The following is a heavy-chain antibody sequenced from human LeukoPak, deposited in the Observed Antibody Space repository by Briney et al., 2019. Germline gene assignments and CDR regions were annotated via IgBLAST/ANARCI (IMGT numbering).Heavy chain of an antibody. CDR1: GFTFSSYW. CDR3: ANLAVADRFDY. Sequence: GGSLRLSCAASGFTFSSYWMSWVRQAPGKGLGWVTNIKQDGSEKYYVDSVKGRFTISRDNARNSLYLQMNSLRAEDTAVYYCANLAVADRFDYWGQGTLVTVSS. CDR2: IKQDGSEK. D-gene: IGHD6-19*01. V-gene: IGHV3-7*01. J-gene: IGHJ4*01.